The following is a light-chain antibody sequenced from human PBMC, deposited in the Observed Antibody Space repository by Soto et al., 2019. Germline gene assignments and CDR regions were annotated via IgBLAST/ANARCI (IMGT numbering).Light chain of an antibody. CDR3: CSYAGSYFYV. Sequence: QSALTQPRSVSGSPGQSVTISCTGTSSDVGGYNYVSWYQQHPGKAPNLMIYDVSKRPSGVPDRFSGSKSGNTASLTISGLQAEDEADYYCCSYAGSYFYVFGTGTKLTVL. V-gene: IGLV2-11*01. CDR1: SSDVGGYNY. J-gene: IGLJ1*01. CDR2: DVS.